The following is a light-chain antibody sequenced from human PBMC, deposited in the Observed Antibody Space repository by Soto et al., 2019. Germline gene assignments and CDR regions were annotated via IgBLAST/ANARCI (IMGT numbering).Light chain of an antibody. V-gene: IGLV2-11*01. CDR2: DVT. CDR1: NSDVGTFYF. Sequence: SALTQPRSVSGSPGQSVTISCTGTNSDVGTFYFVSWYQQYPDKGPKLIIYDVTERPSGVPDRFSGSKSGNTASLTISGLQAEDEADYYCCSYAGSYTHVFGSGTKVTVL. J-gene: IGLJ1*01. CDR3: CSYAGSYTHV.